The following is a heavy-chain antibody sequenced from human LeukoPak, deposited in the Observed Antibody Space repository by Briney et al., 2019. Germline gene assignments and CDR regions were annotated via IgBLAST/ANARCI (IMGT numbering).Heavy chain of an antibody. Sequence: ASVKVSCKASGYTFTGYYMHWVRQAPGQGLEWMGWINPNSGGTNYAQKFQGRVTMTRDTSISTAYMELSKLRSDDTAVYYFAAGYSSSWSSFDYWGQGTLVTVSS. V-gene: IGHV1-2*02. J-gene: IGHJ4*02. CDR2: INPNSGGT. CDR3: AAGYSSSWSSFDY. D-gene: IGHD6-13*01. CDR1: GYTFTGYY.